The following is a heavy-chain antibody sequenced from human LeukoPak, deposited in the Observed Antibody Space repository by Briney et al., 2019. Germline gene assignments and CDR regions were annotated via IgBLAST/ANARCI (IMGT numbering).Heavy chain of an antibody. V-gene: IGHV3-23*01. CDR1: GFTFTSYA. CDR3: AKGDLGFGRFYFDY. CDR2: ISGSGGTT. J-gene: IGHJ4*01. Sequence: GGSLRPSCAASGFTFTSYAMNWVRQAPGPGLERVSSISGSGGTTYNADSVKGRFTISRGNSKSTLYLQMNNLRAEDTAVYYCAKGDLGFGRFYFDYWGHGNLVTVSP. D-gene: IGHD3-16*01.